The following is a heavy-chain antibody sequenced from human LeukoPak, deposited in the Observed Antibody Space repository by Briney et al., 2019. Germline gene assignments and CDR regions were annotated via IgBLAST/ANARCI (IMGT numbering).Heavy chain of an antibody. CDR3: ASDRSGLYCFDL. Sequence: SETLSLTCTVSGGSFRGHYWTWIRQPPGKGLEWIGNIFFSGSTHYNPSLKSRVTISVDTSNNQFSLKLTSPTAADTAVYYRASDRSGLYCFDLWGQGRLVTVSS. CDR1: GGSFRGHY. J-gene: IGHJ4*02. V-gene: IGHV4-59*11. D-gene: IGHD3/OR15-3a*01. CDR2: IFFSGST.